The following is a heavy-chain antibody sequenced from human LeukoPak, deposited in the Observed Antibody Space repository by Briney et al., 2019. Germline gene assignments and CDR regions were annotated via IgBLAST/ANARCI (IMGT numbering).Heavy chain of an antibody. V-gene: IGHV3-33*01. CDR3: ARDGQQLAPYAMDV. J-gene: IGHJ6*02. CDR2: IWYDGSNK. CDR1: GFRLGSHA. Sequence: PGRSLRLSCAASGFRLGSHAVHWVRQAPGKGLEWLAQIWYDGSNKYYVDSVKGRFTTSRDNSKNTVYLQMNSLRAEDTAVYFCARDGQQLAPYAMDVWGQGTTVTVSS. D-gene: IGHD6-13*01.